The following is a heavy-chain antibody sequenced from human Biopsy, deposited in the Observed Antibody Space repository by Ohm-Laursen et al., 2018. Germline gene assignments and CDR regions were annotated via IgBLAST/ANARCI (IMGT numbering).Heavy chain of an antibody. CDR2: ITSSGGST. CDR3: AKQGATILSSFDS. V-gene: IGHV3-23*01. J-gene: IGHJ5*01. CDR1: GFTFSNYA. D-gene: IGHD3-9*01. Sequence: SLRLSCTASGFTFSNYAMSWVRQAPGKGLEWVSIITSSGGSTYFADSVKGRFTISRDNSKNRLYLQMNSLRGEDTAVYYCAKQGATILSSFDSWGQGTLVTVSS.